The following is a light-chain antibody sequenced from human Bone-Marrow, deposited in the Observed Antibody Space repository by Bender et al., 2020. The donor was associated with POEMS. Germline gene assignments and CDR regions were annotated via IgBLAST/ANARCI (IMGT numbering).Light chain of an antibody. J-gene: IGLJ1*01. Sequence: QSALTQPRSVSGSPGQSVTISCTGTSSDVGGFDSVSWYQHRPGEAPKLLIYNVITRPSGVPHRFSGSKSGNTASLTISGLQGDDDADYYCCSHAGEYLIVFGSGTKVTVL. V-gene: IGLV2-11*01. CDR2: NVI. CDR1: SSDVGGFDS. CDR3: CSHAGEYLIV.